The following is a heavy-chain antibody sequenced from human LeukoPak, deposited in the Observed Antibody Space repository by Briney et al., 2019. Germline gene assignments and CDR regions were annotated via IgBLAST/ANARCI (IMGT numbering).Heavy chain of an antibody. Sequence: ASEKVSCKASGYTFTSYDINWVRQATGQGLEWVGWMNPNSGNTGYAQKFQGRVTMTRNTSISTAYMELSSLRSEDTAVYYRARGGSGIAAVWEYFQHWGQGTLVTVSS. J-gene: IGHJ1*01. CDR2: MNPNSGNT. CDR1: GYTFTSYD. V-gene: IGHV1-8*01. D-gene: IGHD6-13*01. CDR3: ARGGSGIAAVWEYFQH.